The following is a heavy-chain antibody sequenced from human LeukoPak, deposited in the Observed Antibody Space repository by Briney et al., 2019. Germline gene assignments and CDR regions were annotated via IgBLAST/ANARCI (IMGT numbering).Heavy chain of an antibody. CDR3: AREGSGSYYFDY. Sequence: GGSLRLSCAASGFTVSSNYMSWVRQAPGKGLEWVSVIYSGGSTYYADSVKGRFTISRDNSKNTLYLQMNSLRAEDTAVYYCAREGSGSYYFDYWGHGTLVTVSS. CDR1: GFTVSSNY. D-gene: IGHD6-19*01. J-gene: IGHJ4*01. CDR2: IYSGGST. V-gene: IGHV3-53*01.